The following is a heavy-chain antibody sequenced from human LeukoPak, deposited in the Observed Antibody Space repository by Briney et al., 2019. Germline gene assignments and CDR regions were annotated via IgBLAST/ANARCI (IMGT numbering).Heavy chain of an antibody. CDR2: VKSDASST. V-gene: IGHV3-74*01. CDR3: ARDTGRAFDI. J-gene: IGHJ3*02. D-gene: IGHD4-17*01. CDR1: GFTFSIYA. Sequence: GGSLRLSCAASGFTFSIYAMNWVRQAPGKGLVWVSGVKSDASSTYYADSVKGRFTISRDNAKNTLYLQMNSLRAEDTAVYYCARDTGRAFDIWGQGTMVTVSS.